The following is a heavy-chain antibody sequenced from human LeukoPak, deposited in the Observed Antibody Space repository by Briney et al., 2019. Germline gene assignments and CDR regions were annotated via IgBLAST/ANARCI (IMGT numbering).Heavy chain of an antibody. D-gene: IGHD2-2*01. CDR1: GYTFTSYG. V-gene: IGHV1-18*01. CDR3: ARVPRAYCSSTSCPKYFQH. CDR2: ISAYNGNT. J-gene: IGHJ1*01. Sequence: GASVKVSCKASGYTFTSYGISWVRQAPGQGLEWMGWISAYNGNTNYAQKLQGRVTMTTDTSTSTAYMELRSLRSDDTAVYYCARVPRAYCSSTSCPKYFQHWGQGTLVTVSS.